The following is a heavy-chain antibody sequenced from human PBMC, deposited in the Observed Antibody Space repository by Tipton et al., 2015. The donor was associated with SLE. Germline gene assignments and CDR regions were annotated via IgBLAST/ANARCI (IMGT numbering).Heavy chain of an antibody. CDR2: ISSSSSYI. J-gene: IGHJ1*01. D-gene: IGHD4-17*01. CDR1: GFTFSSYS. Sequence: SLRLSCAASGFTFSSYSMNWVRQAPGKGLEWVSSISSSSSYIYYADSVKGRFTISRDNAKNSLYLQMNSLRAEDTAVYYCTTDQNGDTPFQHWGQGTLVTVSS. V-gene: IGHV3-21*01. CDR3: TTDQNGDTPFQH.